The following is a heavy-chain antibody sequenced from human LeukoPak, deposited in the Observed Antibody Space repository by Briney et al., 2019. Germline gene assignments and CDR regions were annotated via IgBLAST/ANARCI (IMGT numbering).Heavy chain of an antibody. V-gene: IGHV3-23*01. Sequence: GGSLRLSCAASGFTVSSNYMSWVRQAPGKGLEWVSAISGSGGSTYYADSVKGRFTISRDNSKNTLYLQMNSLRAEDTAVYYCAKGALWSGYSDYWGQGTLVTVSS. D-gene: IGHD3-3*01. CDR1: GFTVSSNY. CDR3: AKGALWSGYSDY. CDR2: ISGSGGST. J-gene: IGHJ4*02.